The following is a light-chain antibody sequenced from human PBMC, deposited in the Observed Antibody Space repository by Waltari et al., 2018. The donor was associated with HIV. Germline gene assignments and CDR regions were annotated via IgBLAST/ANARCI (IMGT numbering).Light chain of an antibody. CDR2: EYE. J-gene: IGLJ3*02. V-gene: IGLV1-51*01. Sequence: QSVLTQPPSVSAAPGQKVTISCSGSSSNIGNNYVSWYQQLPGTAPKLLIYEYEERPSGIPDRFAGSKSGQSATLGSPGVQTGDEADYYGRTGDSSLSAVFGGGTRLTVL. CDR3: RTGDSSLSAV. CDR1: SSNIGNNY.